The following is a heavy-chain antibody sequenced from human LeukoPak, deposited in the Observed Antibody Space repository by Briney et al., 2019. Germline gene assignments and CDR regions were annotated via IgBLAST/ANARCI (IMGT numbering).Heavy chain of an antibody. Sequence: SETLSLTCAVYGGSFSGYYWRWIRQPPGKGLEWIGEINHSGSTNYNPSLKSRVTISVDTSKNQFSLKLSSVTAADTAVYYCARTIVVVPAAIWTTRLTGSYRVDNWFDPWGQGTLVTVSS. D-gene: IGHD2-2*02. J-gene: IGHJ5*02. V-gene: IGHV4-34*01. CDR2: INHSGST. CDR1: GGSFSGYY. CDR3: ARTIVVVPAAIWTTRLTGSYRVDNWFDP.